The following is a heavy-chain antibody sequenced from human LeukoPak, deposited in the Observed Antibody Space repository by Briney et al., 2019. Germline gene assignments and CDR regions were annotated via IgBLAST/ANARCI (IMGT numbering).Heavy chain of an antibody. Sequence: KPGGPLRLSCAASGFTFSSYSMNWDRQAPGKGLEWVSSISSSSSYIYYADSVKGRFTISRDNAKNSLYLQMNSLRAEDTAVYYCARDYYYDSSGYGYWGQGTLVTVSS. D-gene: IGHD3-22*01. CDR3: ARDYYYDSSGYGY. J-gene: IGHJ4*02. CDR2: ISSSSSYI. CDR1: GFTFSSYS. V-gene: IGHV3-21*01.